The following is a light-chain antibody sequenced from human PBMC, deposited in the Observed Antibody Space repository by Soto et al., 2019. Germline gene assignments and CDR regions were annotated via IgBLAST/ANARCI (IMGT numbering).Light chain of an antibody. J-gene: IGLJ1*01. V-gene: IGLV4-69*01. CDR3: QTWGTDVVV. CDR2: LKSDGTH. CDR1: SGHSNYA. Sequence: QPVLTQSPSASASLGASVTLTCTLTSGHSNYAVAWHQQQPQKGPRYLMKLKSDGTHKKGDGIPDRFSGSSSGSVRYLTISSLQSDDEGDYYCQTWGTDVVVFGGGTKVTVL.